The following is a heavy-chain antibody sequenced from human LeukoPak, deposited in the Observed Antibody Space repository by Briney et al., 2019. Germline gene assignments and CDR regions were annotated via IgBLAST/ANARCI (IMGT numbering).Heavy chain of an antibody. CDR1: GFTFSSYG. V-gene: IGHV3-33*01. CDR3: ARDLLQDYYDSSGSLGY. D-gene: IGHD3-22*01. J-gene: IGHJ4*02. Sequence: PGGSLRLSCAASGFTFSSYGMHWVRQAPGKGLEWVAVIWYDGSNKYYADSVKGRFTISRDNSKNTLYLQMNSLRAEDTAVYYCARDLLQDYYDSSGSLGYWDQGTLVTVSS. CDR2: IWYDGSNK.